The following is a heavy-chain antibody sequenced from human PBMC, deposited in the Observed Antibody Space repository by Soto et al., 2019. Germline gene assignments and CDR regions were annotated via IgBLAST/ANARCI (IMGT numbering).Heavy chain of an antibody. V-gene: IGHV3-21*01. CDR3: VIVKGSSGYYYYGMDA. J-gene: IGHJ6*02. CDR2: ISSSTSYI. CDR1: GFTFSSYS. D-gene: IGHD6-13*01. Sequence: EVQLVESGGGLVKPGGSLRLSCAASGFTFSSYSMNWVRQAPGKGLEWFSSISSSTSYIYYAVSVKGRFTISRDNAKNSRYPELNSLRAYDTAVYYCVIVKGSSGYYYYGMDAWGQGTTGPVSS.